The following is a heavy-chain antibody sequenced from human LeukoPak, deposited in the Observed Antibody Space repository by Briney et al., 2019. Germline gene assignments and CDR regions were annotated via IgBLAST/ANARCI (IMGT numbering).Heavy chain of an antibody. CDR1: GYTFTSYD. CDR3: ARRVDRSSRSPPNY. Sequence: ASVKVSCKASGYTFTSYDINWVRQATGQGLEWMGWMNPNSGSTGYAQKFQGRVTMTRNTSISTAYMELSSLRSEDTAVYYCARRVDRSSRSPPNYWGQGTLVTVSS. CDR2: MNPNSGST. D-gene: IGHD6-6*01. V-gene: IGHV1-8*01. J-gene: IGHJ4*02.